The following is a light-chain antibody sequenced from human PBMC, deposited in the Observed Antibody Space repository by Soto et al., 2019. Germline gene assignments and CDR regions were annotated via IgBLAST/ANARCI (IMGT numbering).Light chain of an antibody. V-gene: IGKV3-15*01. CDR2: AAS. J-gene: IGKJ1*01. CDR1: QSVSSN. Sequence: EIVMTQSPATLSVSPGERATLSCRASQSVSSNLAWYQQKPGQAPRLLIYAASTRATGIPARFSGSGSETEFTLTISSLQSEDLAVYYCQQRSNWPRTFGQGTKVDI. CDR3: QQRSNWPRT.